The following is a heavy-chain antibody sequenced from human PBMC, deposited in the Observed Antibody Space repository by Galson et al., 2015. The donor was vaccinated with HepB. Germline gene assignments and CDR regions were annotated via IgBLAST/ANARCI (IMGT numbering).Heavy chain of an antibody. Sequence: SVKVSCKASGYTFTDYLIHWVRQAPGQGPEWIGWVNPHSGEKYNPYKFKGKVTMTTDTSISTAYIEVTGLAHDDTAVYYCAKDRGGVPGGMDAVDVWGHGTLVKVSS. CDR3: AKDRGGVPGGMDAVDV. V-gene: IGHV1-2*07. CDR1: GYTFTDYL. J-gene: IGHJ3*01. D-gene: IGHD3-10*01. CDR2: VNPHSGEK.